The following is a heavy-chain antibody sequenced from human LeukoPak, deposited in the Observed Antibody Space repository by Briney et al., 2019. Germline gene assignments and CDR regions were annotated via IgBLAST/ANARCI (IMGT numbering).Heavy chain of an antibody. V-gene: IGHV1-69*13. D-gene: IGHD4-17*01. J-gene: IGHJ4*02. CDR1: GGTFSSYA. Sequence: ASVKVSCKASGGTFSSYAISWVRQAPGQGLEWMGGIIPIFGTANYAQKFQGRVTITADESTSTAYMELSSLRSEDTAVYYCSTNYGDYEAFDYWGQGTLVTVSS. CDR2: IIPIFGTA. CDR3: STNYGDYEAFDY.